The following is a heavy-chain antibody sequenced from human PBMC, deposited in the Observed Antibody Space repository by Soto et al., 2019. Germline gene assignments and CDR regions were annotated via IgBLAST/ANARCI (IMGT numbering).Heavy chain of an antibody. Sequence: GASVKVSCKASVGTFSSYAISWVLQAPGQGLEWMGGIIPIFGTANDAQKFQGRVTITADESTSTAYMELSSLRSEDTAVYYCARVGEPYYYDSSGYYLNRYYFDYWGQGTLVTVSS. CDR1: VGTFSSYA. CDR3: ARVGEPYYYDSSGYYLNRYYFDY. CDR2: IIPIFGTA. V-gene: IGHV1-69*13. D-gene: IGHD3-22*01. J-gene: IGHJ4*02.